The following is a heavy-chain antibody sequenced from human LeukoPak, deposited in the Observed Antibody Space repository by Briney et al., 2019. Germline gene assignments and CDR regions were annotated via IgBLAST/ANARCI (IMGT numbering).Heavy chain of an antibody. V-gene: IGHV3-48*01. CDR2: MGSSIGSTI. CDR3: ARVSTIEVRH. CDR1: GFTVSSNY. D-gene: IGHD6-19*01. Sequence: GGSLRLSCAASGFTVSSNYMSWVRQAPGKGLEWVSYMGSSIGSTIYYADSVKGRFTISRDNAKNSLYLQMNSLRAEDTAIYYCARVSTIEVRHWGQGTLVTVSS. J-gene: IGHJ4*02.